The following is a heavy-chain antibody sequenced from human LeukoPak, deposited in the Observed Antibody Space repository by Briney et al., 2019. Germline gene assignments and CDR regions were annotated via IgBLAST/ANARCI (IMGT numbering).Heavy chain of an antibody. Sequence: SETLSLTCAVYGGSFSGYSWTWIRQPPGKGLEWIGEINHSGSTNYNPSLKSRVTISVDTSKTQFSLKVRSVTAADTAVYYCARARPRNDYWGQGTLVTVSS. CDR3: ARARPRNDY. D-gene: IGHD1-1*01. J-gene: IGHJ4*02. CDR2: INHSGST. V-gene: IGHV4-34*01. CDR1: GGSFSGYS.